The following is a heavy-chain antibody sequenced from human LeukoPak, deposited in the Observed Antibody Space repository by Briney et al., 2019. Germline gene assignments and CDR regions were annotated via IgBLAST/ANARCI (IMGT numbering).Heavy chain of an antibody. J-gene: IGHJ3*02. Sequence: PGGSLRLSCAASGFTVSSNYMSWVRQAPGKGLEWVSAISGSGGSTYYADSVKGRFTISRDNSKNTLYLQMNSLRAEDTAVYYCAKIVVGATTWFAFDIWGQGTMVTVSS. V-gene: IGHV3-23*01. D-gene: IGHD1-26*01. CDR1: GFTVSSNY. CDR3: AKIVVGATTWFAFDI. CDR2: ISGSGGST.